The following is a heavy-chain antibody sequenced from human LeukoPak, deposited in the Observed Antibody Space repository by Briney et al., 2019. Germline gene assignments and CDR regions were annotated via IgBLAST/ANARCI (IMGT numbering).Heavy chain of an antibody. CDR1: GFTFSSFG. J-gene: IGHJ4*02. V-gene: IGHV3-23*01. Sequence: GGSLRLSCAASGFTFSSFGMTWVRQAPGKGLEWVSGIIGSGGSTYYADSVKGRFTISRDNSKNTVYLQMNSLRVEDTAVYYCAKAFGSSSGWRFDYWGQGSLVTVSS. D-gene: IGHD6-19*01. CDR3: AKAFGSSSGWRFDY. CDR2: IIGSGGST.